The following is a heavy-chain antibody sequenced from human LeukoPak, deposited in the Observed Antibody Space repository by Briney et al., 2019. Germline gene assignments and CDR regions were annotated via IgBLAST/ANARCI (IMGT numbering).Heavy chain of an antibody. V-gene: IGHV3-23*01. D-gene: IGHD1-1*01. J-gene: IGHJ4*02. CDR2: ISGSGGSA. Sequence: GGSLRLSCAASGFTFSSYAMSWVRQAPGKGLEWVSAISGSGGSAYYADSVKGRFTISRDDAKNTLYLQMNSLRAEDTAVYYCARAYNSHFDYWGQGALVTVSS. CDR3: ARAYNSHFDY. CDR1: GFTFSSYA.